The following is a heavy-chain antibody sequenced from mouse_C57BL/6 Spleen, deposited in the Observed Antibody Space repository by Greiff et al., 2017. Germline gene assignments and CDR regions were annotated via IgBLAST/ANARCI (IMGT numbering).Heavy chain of an antibody. CDR1: GYTFTGYW. CDR3: ARVPSYYGSSYRYFDV. V-gene: IGHV1-9*01. CDR2: ILPGSGST. Sequence: QVQLQQSGAELMKPGASVKLSCKATGYTFTGYWIEWVKQRPGHGLEWIGEILPGSGSTNYNEKFKGKATFTADTSSNTAYMQLSSLTTEDSAIYYCARVPSYYGSSYRYFDVWGTGTTVTVSS. J-gene: IGHJ1*03. D-gene: IGHD1-1*01.